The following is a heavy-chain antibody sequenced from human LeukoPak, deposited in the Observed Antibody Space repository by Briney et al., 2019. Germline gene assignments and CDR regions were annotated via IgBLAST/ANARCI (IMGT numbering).Heavy chain of an antibody. D-gene: IGHD3-10*01. CDR3: ARTITMVRGVIINFDY. CDR2: IYYSGST. V-gene: IGHV4-31*03. J-gene: IGHJ4*02. CDR1: GGSISSGGYY. Sequence: SQTLSLTCTVSGGSISSGGYYWSWIRQHPGKGLEWIGYIYYSGSTYYNPSLKSRVTISVDTSKNQFSLKLSSVTAADTAVYYCARTITMVRGVIINFDYWGQGTLVTVSS.